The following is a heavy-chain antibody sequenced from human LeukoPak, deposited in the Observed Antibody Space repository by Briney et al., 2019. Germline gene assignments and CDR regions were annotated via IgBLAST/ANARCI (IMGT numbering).Heavy chain of an antibody. CDR3: ARGETYDSSGYYF. CDR2: INHSGST. D-gene: IGHD3-22*01. CDR1: GYSISSGYY. J-gene: IGHJ4*02. Sequence: SETLSLTCTVSGYSISSGYYWGWIRQPPGKGLEWIGEINHSGSTNYNPSLKSRVTISVDTSKNQFSLKLSSVTAADTAVYYCARGETYDSSGYYFWGQGTLVTVSS. V-gene: IGHV4-38-2*02.